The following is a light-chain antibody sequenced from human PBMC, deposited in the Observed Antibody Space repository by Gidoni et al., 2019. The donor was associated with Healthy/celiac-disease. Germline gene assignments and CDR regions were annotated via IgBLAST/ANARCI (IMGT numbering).Light chain of an antibody. CDR1: QAISNY. Sequence: DIQMTQSPSSLSASVGDRVTISCRASQAISNYLAWYQQKPGKVPKLLIYAASTLQSGVPSRFSGSGSGTDLNLTISSLQPEDVATYYCQKYNSAPQTFGQGTKVEIK. CDR3: QKYNSAPQT. J-gene: IGKJ1*01. CDR2: AAS. V-gene: IGKV1-27*01.